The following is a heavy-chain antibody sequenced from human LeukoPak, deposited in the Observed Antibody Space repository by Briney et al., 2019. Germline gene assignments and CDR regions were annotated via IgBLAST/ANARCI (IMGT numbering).Heavy chain of an antibody. CDR2: ISWNSGSI. Sequence: GGSLRLSCAASGFTFDDYAMHWVRQAPGKGLEWVSGISWNSGSIGYADSVKGRFTISSDNAKNSLYLQMNSLRAEDTALYYCAKDMGYCSGGSCYVDAFDIWGQGTMVTVSS. CDR3: AKDMGYCSGGSCYVDAFDI. V-gene: IGHV3-9*01. CDR1: GFTFDDYA. D-gene: IGHD2-15*01. J-gene: IGHJ3*02.